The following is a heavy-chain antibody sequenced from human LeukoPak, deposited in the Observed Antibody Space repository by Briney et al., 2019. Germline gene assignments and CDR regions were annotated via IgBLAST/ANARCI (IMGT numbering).Heavy chain of an antibody. Sequence: WASVKLSCKASGYTFTGYYMHWVRQAPGQGLEWMGWINPNSGDTNYAQKFQGRVTMTRDTSISTAYMELSRLRSEDTAVYYCARVRYRLAETYTDYSGQGTLVTVSS. CDR3: ARVRYRLAETYTDY. CDR2: INPNSGDT. J-gene: IGHJ4*02. CDR1: GYTFTGYY. D-gene: IGHD3-16*01. V-gene: IGHV1-2*02.